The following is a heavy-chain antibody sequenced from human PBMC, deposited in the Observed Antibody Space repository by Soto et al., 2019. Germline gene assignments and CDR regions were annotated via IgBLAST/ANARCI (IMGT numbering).Heavy chain of an antibody. J-gene: IGHJ4*02. CDR3: ARGFDVPYFDY. D-gene: IGHD3-16*01. CDR2: ISYDGSNK. CDR1: GFTFSSYA. Sequence: GGSLRLSCAASGFTFSSYAMHWVRQAPGKGLEWVAVISYDGSNKYYADSVKGRLTISRDNSKNTLYLQMNSLRAEDTAVYYCARGFDVPYFDYWGQGTLVTVSS. V-gene: IGHV3-30-3*01.